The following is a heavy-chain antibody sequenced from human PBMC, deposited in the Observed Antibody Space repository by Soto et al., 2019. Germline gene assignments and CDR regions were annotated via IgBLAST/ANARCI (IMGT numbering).Heavy chain of an antibody. V-gene: IGHV1-18*01. J-gene: IGHJ4*02. Sequence: QVQLVQSGAEVRKPGASVKVSCKASGYTFTSYGISWVRQAPGQGLEWMGWINAYNGNTNYAQDFQGRVTMTTDTSSSTAFMELRSLSSDDTAVYYCARANVYFGLPLDYWGQGTLVTVSS. CDR3: ARANVYFGLPLDY. CDR2: INAYNGNT. CDR1: GYTFTSYG. D-gene: IGHD3-10*01.